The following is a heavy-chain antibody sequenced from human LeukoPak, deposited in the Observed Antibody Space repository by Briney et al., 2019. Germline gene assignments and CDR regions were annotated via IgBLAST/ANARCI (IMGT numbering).Heavy chain of an antibody. Sequence: TGGSLRLSCAASGFTFSSYAMSWVRQAPGKGLEWVSAISGSGGSTYYADSVKGRLTISRDNSKNTLYLQMNSLRAEDTAVYYCAKAQGIAAAHFDYWGQGTLVTVSS. J-gene: IGHJ4*02. V-gene: IGHV3-23*01. D-gene: IGHD6-13*01. CDR2: ISGSGGST. CDR3: AKAQGIAAAHFDY. CDR1: GFTFSSYA.